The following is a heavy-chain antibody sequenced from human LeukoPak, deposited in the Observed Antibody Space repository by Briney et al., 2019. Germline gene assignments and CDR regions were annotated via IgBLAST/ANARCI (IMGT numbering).Heavy chain of an antibody. CDR1: GGCISSYS. V-gene: IGHV4-59*01. CDR2: IYYSAST. CDR3: AGGRRFDWLSG. J-gene: IGHJ4*02. D-gene: IGHD3-9*01. Sequence: SETLSLTCTVSGGCISSYSWSWIRQPPGKGLEWIGYIYYSASTNYNPSLKSRVTISVDTSKNQFSLKLGSVSAADTAGYYCAGGRRFDWLSGWDQGTLVTVS.